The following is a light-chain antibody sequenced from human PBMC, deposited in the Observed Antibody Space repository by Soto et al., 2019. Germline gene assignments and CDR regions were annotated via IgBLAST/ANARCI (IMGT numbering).Light chain of an antibody. J-gene: IGKJ2*01. Sequence: IQMTQSPSSLSASVGDSVTVTCRASQSINTYLNWYQQKPGKAPTLLIYGASSLQSGVPSRFTGCGSRTDFTLTISSLQPEDFATYYCQQSYRSPYTFGQGTKLEIK. CDR1: QSINTY. V-gene: IGKV1-39*01. CDR3: QQSYRSPYT. CDR2: GAS.